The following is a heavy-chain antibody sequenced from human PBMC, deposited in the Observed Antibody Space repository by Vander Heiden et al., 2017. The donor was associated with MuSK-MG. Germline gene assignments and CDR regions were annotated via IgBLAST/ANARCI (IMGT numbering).Heavy chain of an antibody. CDR1: GLTFRSYW. Sequence: VQLVETGGGLVQPGGSLRLYCEASGLTFRSYWMHWVRQAPGEGLVWVSRINSDGSSTSYADSGKGRFTISRDNAKNTLYMLMNSLRTEDTAVCCCALGGMGLGFIRASDY. D-gene: IGHD3-10*01. V-gene: IGHV3-74*01. J-gene: IGHJ4*01. CDR3: ALGGMGLGFIRASDY. CDR2: INSDGSST.